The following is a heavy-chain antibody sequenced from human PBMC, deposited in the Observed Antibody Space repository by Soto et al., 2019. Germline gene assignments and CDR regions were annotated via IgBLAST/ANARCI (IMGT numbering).Heavy chain of an antibody. CDR2: IDPSDSYT. Sequence: PGESLKISCKGSGYSFTSYWISWVRQMPGKGLEWMGRIDPSDSYTNYSPSFQGHVTISADKSISTAYLQWSSLKASDTAMYYCARSVLRYFDWLLTLDAFDIWGQGTMVTVSS. CDR1: GYSFTSYW. D-gene: IGHD3-9*01. J-gene: IGHJ3*02. V-gene: IGHV5-10-1*01. CDR3: ARSVLRYFDWLLTLDAFDI.